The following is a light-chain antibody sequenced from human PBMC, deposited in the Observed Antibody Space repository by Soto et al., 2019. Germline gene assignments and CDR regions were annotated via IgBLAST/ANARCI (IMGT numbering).Light chain of an antibody. CDR2: KAS. Sequence: DIQITQSPSTLSASVGDRVTITSRASQSISSWLAWYQQTPGKAPXARIYKASTLETGVPSRLSGSGSGTEFTLTSNSLQPDDFATYYCQPYSTFWTFGQGTKVDI. V-gene: IGKV1-5*03. CDR1: QSISSW. J-gene: IGKJ1*01. CDR3: QPYSTFWT.